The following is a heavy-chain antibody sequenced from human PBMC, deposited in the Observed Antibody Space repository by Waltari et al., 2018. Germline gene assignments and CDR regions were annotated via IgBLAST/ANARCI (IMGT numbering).Heavy chain of an antibody. V-gene: IGHV3-30*18. Sequence: QVQLVESGGGVVQPGRSLRLSCAASGFTFSSYGMHWVRQAPGKGLEWVAVIWYDGSNKYYADSVKGRFTISRDNSKNTLYLQMNSLRAEDTAMYYCAKDGSGFDCWGQGTLVTVSS. CDR2: IWYDGSNK. J-gene: IGHJ4*02. CDR1: GFTFSSYG. D-gene: IGHD3-10*01. CDR3: AKDGSGFDC.